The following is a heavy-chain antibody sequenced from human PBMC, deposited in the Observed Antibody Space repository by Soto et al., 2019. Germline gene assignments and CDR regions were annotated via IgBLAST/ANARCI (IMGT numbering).Heavy chain of an antibody. CDR3: ARDQIVATIMPARYYYYYGMDV. Sequence: PGGSLRLSCAASGFTFSSYAMHWVRQAPGKGLEWVAVISYDGSNKYYADSVKGRFTISRDNSKNTLYLQMNSLRAEDTAVYYCARDQIVATIMPARYYYYYGMDVWGQGTTVTVSS. J-gene: IGHJ6*02. CDR2: ISYDGSNK. V-gene: IGHV3-30-3*01. D-gene: IGHD5-12*01. CDR1: GFTFSSYA.